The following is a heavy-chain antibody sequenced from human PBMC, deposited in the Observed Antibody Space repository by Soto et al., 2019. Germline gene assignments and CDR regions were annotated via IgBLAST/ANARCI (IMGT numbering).Heavy chain of an antibody. Sequence: QVQLVQSGAEVKKPGASVKVSCKTSGYTFAAYYIHWIRQAPGQGLEWMGWINPTSGGTVYAQNFQDRVTMTRDTSISTAYMELRRLNSDDTAVYYCARDPDYGDYWGYFFGSWGQGTPVTVSS. CDR1: GYTFAAYY. V-gene: IGHV1-2*02. CDR3: ARDPDYGDYWGYFFGS. J-gene: IGHJ4*02. CDR2: INPTSGGT. D-gene: IGHD4-17*01.